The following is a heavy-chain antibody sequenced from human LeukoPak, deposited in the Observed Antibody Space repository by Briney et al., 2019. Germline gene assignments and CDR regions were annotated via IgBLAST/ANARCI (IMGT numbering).Heavy chain of an antibody. CDR3: AKHDGNRYCSGGSCYTFDY. CDR2: ISGSGGST. CDR1: GFTFSSYA. V-gene: IGHV3-23*01. D-gene: IGHD2-15*01. J-gene: IGHJ4*02. Sequence: PGGSLRLSCAASGFTFSSYAMSWVRQAPGKGLEWVSAISGSGGSTYYADSVKGRFTISRDNSKNTLYLQMNSLRAEDTAVYDCAKHDGNRYCSGGSCYTFDYWGQGTLVTVSS.